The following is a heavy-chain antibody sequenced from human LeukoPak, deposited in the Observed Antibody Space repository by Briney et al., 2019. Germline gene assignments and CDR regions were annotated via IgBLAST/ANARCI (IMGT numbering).Heavy chain of an antibody. CDR1: GGSISNSSYY. D-gene: IGHD1-26*01. CDR2: IYYSGST. Sequence: SETLSLTCTVSGGSISNSSYYWGWIRQPPGKGLEWIGSIYYSGSTYYNPSLKSRVTISVDTSKNQFSLKLSSVTAADTAVYYCASLPPAIVGATFDYWGQGTLVTVSS. J-gene: IGHJ4*02. V-gene: IGHV4-39*07. CDR3: ASLPPAIVGATFDY.